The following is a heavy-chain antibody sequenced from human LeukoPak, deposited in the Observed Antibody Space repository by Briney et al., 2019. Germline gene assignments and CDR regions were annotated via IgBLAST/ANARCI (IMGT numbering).Heavy chain of an antibody. CDR1: GGTFSSYA. Sequence: ASVKVSCKGSGGTFSSYAISWVRQAPGQGLEWMGVIIPNFGTANYAQKFQGRVTITADESTSTAYIELSSLRSEDTAVYYCAGDLLDYDSSSYSDYWGQGTLVTVSS. J-gene: IGHJ4*02. CDR2: IIPNFGTA. V-gene: IGHV1-69*13. CDR3: AGDLLDYDSSSYSDY. D-gene: IGHD3-22*01.